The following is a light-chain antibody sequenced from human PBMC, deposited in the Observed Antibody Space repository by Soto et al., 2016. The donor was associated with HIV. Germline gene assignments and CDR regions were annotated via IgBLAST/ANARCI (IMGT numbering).Light chain of an antibody. Sequence: DIQMTQSPSTLSASVGDRVTLTCRASQSISIYLAWYQQKPGKAPNLLIYRASSLESGDPSRFSGSGSGTEFTLTISSLQPDDFATYYCQQYQTYPLTFGGGPRWRSN. CDR2: RAS. CDR3: QQYQTYPLT. J-gene: IGKJ4*01. CDR1: QSISIY. V-gene: IGKV1-5*03.